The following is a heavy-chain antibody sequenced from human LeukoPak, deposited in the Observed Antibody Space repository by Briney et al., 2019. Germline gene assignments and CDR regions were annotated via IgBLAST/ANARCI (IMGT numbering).Heavy chain of an antibody. CDR3: ARGGAYCGGDCYSGAYWFDP. Sequence: PSETLSLTCAVYGGSFSGYYWSWIRQPPGKGLEWIGEINHSGSTNYNPSLKSRVTISVDTSKSQFSLKLSSVTAADTAVYYCARGGAYCGGDCYSGAYWFDPWGQGTLVTVSS. J-gene: IGHJ5*02. V-gene: IGHV4-34*01. CDR2: INHSGST. CDR1: GGSFSGYY. D-gene: IGHD2-21*02.